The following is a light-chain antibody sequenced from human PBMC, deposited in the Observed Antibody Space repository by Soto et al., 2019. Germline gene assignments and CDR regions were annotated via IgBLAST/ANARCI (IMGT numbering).Light chain of an antibody. CDR1: QSVSSSY. V-gene: IGKV3-20*01. CDR3: QQDGSSPKLT. Sequence: ELVLTHCPGTLSLSPGERATLSCRASQSVSSSYLAWYKQKPGQAPRLLIYGASSRATGIPDRFSGSGSGTDFTLTISRLEPEDFAVYYCQQDGSSPKLTFGGGTKVEIK. J-gene: IGKJ4*01. CDR2: GAS.